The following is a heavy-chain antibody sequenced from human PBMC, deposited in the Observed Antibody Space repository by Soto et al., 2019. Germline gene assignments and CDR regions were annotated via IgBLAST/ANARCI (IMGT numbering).Heavy chain of an antibody. CDR1: GGSFIGYY. J-gene: IGHJ6*02. V-gene: IGHV4-34*01. D-gene: IGHD6-19*01. CDR3: ARRHSSGWWYYGMDV. CDR2: INHSGST. Sequence: SETLSLTSAVYGGSFIGYYWSWIRQPPGKGLEWIGEINHSGSTNYNPSLKSRVTISVDTSKNQFSLKLSSVTAADTAVYYCARRHSSGWWYYGMDVWGQGTTVTVSS.